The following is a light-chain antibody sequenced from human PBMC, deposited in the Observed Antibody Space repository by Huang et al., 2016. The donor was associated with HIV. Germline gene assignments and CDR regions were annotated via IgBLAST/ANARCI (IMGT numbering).Light chain of an antibody. Sequence: EIVMTQSPATLSVSPGERATLSCRASQSVSNTLAWYQQKPGQTPRLLIYGASTSATAIPARFSGSRSGTEYTLTISSLQSEDLAVYYCQQYNNWPPITFGHGTRLEIK. J-gene: IGKJ5*01. CDR3: QQYNNWPPIT. V-gene: IGKV3-15*01. CDR2: GAS. CDR1: QSVSNT.